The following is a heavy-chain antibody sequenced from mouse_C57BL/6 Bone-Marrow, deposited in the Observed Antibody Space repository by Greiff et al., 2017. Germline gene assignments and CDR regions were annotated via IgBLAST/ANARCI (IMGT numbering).Heavy chain of an antibody. Sequence: EVQLVESGPELVKPGASVKMSCKASGYTFTDYNMHWVKQSHGKSLEWIGYINPNNGGTSYNQKFKGKATLTVNKSSSTAYMELRSLTSEDSAVYYCAVAGDYFDYWGQGTTLTVSS. CDR1: GYTFTDYN. CDR2: INPNNGGT. V-gene: IGHV1-22*01. J-gene: IGHJ2*01. CDR3: AVAGDYFDY.